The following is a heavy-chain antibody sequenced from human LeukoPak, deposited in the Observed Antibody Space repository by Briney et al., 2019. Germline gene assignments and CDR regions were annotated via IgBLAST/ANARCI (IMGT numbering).Heavy chain of an antibody. CDR3: ASSLVVPAAIAYYFDY. CDR1: GGSISSSSYY. J-gene: IGHJ4*02. D-gene: IGHD2-2*01. V-gene: IGHV4-39*01. Sequence: SETLSLTCTVSGGSISSSSYYWAWIRQPPGKGLEWIGSIYYSGSTYYNPSLKSRVTISVDTSKNQFSLKLSSVTAADTAVYYCASSLVVPAAIAYYFDYWGREPWSLSPQ. CDR2: IYYSGST.